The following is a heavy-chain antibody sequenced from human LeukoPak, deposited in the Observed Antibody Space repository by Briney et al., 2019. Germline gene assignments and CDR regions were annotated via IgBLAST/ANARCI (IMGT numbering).Heavy chain of an antibody. Sequence: ASVKVSYKASGYTFANYDIKWVRQATGQGREWMGWMNPNSGNTGYAQKFQGRVTITRNTSRSTAYMELSSLRSEDTAVYYCARAQYYYDSSGYTLGYWGQGTLVTVSS. V-gene: IGHV1-8*03. CDR3: ARAQYYYDSSGYTLGY. CDR2: MNPNSGNT. D-gene: IGHD3-22*01. CDR1: GYTFANYD. J-gene: IGHJ4*02.